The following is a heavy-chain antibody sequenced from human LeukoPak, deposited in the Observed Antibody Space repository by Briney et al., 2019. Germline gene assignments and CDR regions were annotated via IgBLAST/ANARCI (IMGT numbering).Heavy chain of an antibody. V-gene: IGHV1-18*01. CDR2: ISAYNGNT. D-gene: IGHD6-19*01. CDR1: GYTFTSYG. CDR3: ARLRIAVAGHFDY. J-gene: IGHJ4*02. Sequence: ASVKVSCKASGYTFTSYGISWVRQAPGQGLEWTGWISAYNGNTNYAQKFQGRVTMTRNTSISTAYMELSSLRSEDTAVYYCARLRIAVAGHFDYWGQGTLVTVSS.